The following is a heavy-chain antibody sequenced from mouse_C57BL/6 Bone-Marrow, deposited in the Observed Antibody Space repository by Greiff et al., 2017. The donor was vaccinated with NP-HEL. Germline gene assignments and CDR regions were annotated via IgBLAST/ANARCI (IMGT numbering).Heavy chain of an antibody. V-gene: IGHV1-76*01. CDR1: GYTFTDYY. Sequence: QVQLQQSGAELVRPGASVKLSCKASGYTFTDYYINWVKQRPGQGLEWIARIYPGSGNTYYNEKFKGKATLTAEKSSSTAYMQLSSLTSEDSAVYFCARWVLYYFDYWGQGTTLTVSS. J-gene: IGHJ2*01. CDR3: ARWVLYYFDY. CDR2: IYPGSGNT. D-gene: IGHD2-3*01.